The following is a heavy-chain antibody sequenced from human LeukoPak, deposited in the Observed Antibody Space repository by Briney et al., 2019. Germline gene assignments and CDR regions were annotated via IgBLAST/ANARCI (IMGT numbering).Heavy chain of an antibody. CDR1: GGSISSSSYY. D-gene: IGHD2-21*01. V-gene: IGHV4-39*07. CDR2: IYYSGST. CDR3: ARDQGHIVVSGAFDI. Sequence: SETLSLTCTVSGGSISSSSYYWGWIRQPPGKGLEWIGSIYYSGSTYYNPSLKSRVTISVDTSKNQFSLKLSSVTAADTAVYYCARDQGHIVVSGAFDIWGQGTMVTVSS. J-gene: IGHJ3*02.